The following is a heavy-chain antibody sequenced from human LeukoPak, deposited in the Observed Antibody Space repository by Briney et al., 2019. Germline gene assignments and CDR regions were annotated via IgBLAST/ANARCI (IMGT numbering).Heavy chain of an antibody. CDR3: ASHNSSSWYHDY. Sequence: PSETLSLTCTVSGGSISSSSYYWGWIRQPPGKGLEWIGSIYYSGSTYYNPSLKSRVTISVDTSKNQFSLKLSSVTAADTAVYYCASHNSSSWYHDYWGQGTLVTVSS. CDR1: GGSISSSSYY. J-gene: IGHJ4*02. V-gene: IGHV4-39*01. CDR2: IYYSGST. D-gene: IGHD6-13*01.